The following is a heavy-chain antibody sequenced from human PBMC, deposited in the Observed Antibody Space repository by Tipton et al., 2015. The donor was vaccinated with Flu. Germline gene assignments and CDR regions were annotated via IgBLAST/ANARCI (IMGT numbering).Heavy chain of an antibody. D-gene: IGHD4-11*01. J-gene: IGHJ5*01. CDR3: VRRDYSNYVSDPKNWFDS. Sequence: LRLSCAVSGNSIRSSNYYWGWIRQPPGKGLEWIGNIFHSGNTYHNPSLKSRVTISVDTSKNQFSLKLSSVTAADTAVYFCVRRDYSNYVSDPKNWFDSWGQGTLVTVSS. V-gene: IGHV4-38-2*01. CDR2: IFHSGNT. CDR1: GNSIRSSNYY.